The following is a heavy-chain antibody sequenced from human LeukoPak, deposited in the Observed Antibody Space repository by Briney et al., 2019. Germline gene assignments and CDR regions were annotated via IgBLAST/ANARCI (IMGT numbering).Heavy chain of an antibody. Sequence: PGGSLGLSCEASGFTFSSYEMNWVRQAPGKGLEWVSCVSSSGSTEYYADSVKGRFTISRDNAKNSLFLQMSSLRAEDTAVYYCASGTQSDYWGQGTLVTVSS. V-gene: IGHV3-48*03. J-gene: IGHJ4*02. D-gene: IGHD1-14*01. CDR1: GFTFSSYE. CDR3: ASGTQSDY. CDR2: VSSSGSTE.